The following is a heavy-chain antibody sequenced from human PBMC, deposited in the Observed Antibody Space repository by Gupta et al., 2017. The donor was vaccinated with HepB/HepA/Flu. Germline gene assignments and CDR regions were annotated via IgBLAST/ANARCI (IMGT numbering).Heavy chain of an antibody. V-gene: IGHV3-66*01. D-gene: IGHD1-26*01. Sequence: EVQLVESGGGFVQSGGSLRLSCAASGFTVSSTYMSWVRQAPGKGLEWVSVIYNFNTTYYADSVKGRFNISRDSSKNMVYLQMNNSTVEDTAVYYCTTGGIVGANWGQGTLVIVSS. CDR1: GFTVSSTY. CDR2: IYNFNTT. J-gene: IGHJ4*02. CDR3: TTGGIVGAN.